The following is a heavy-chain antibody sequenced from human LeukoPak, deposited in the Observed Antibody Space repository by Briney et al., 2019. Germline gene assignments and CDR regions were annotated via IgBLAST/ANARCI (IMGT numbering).Heavy chain of an antibody. Sequence: ASVKVSCKASGYTFTGYYVHWVRQAPGQGLEWMGWINPNSGGTNYAQKFQGRVTMTRDTSITTAYMELTSLRSDDTAVYYCARDLFYSVSGTYYNVGRVFNYWGQGTLVTVSS. J-gene: IGHJ4*02. CDR2: INPNSGGT. CDR1: GYTFTGYY. V-gene: IGHV1-2*02. CDR3: ARDLFYSVSGTYYNVGRVFNY. D-gene: IGHD3-10*01.